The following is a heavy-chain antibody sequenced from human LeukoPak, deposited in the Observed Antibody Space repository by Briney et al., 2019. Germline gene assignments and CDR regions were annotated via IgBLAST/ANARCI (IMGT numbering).Heavy chain of an antibody. CDR1: GYTFTSYY. V-gene: IGHV1-46*03. Sequence: ASVKVSCKASGYTFTSYYMHWVRQAPGQGLEWMGIINPSGGSTSYAQKFQGRVTMTRDTSTSTVYMELSSLRSEDTAVYYCARGYSRGYYYGSYFDYWGQGTLVTVSS. CDR3: ARGYSRGYYYGSYFDY. J-gene: IGHJ4*02. CDR2: INPSGGST. D-gene: IGHD3-22*01.